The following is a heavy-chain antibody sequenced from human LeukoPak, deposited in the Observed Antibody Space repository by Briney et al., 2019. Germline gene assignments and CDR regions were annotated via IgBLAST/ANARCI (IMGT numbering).Heavy chain of an antibody. CDR3: ARSHYYDSSGSHNNWFDP. J-gene: IGHJ5*02. CDR2: INHSGST. D-gene: IGHD3-22*01. Sequence: PSETLSLTCTVSGGSISSSSYYWGWIRQPPGKGLEWIGEINHSGSTNYNPFLKSRVTISVDTSKNQFSLKLSSVTAADTAVYYCARSHYYDSSGSHNNWFDPWGQGTLVTVSS. V-gene: IGHV4-39*07. CDR1: GGSISSSSYY.